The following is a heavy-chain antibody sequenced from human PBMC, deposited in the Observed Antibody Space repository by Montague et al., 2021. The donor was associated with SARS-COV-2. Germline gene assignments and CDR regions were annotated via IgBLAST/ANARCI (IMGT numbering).Heavy chain of an antibody. V-gene: IGHV4-39*07. Sequence: SETLSLTCTVSGGSISNSNYYWGWIRQPPGKGLEWIGSVYYSGTTNYNPSLESRVTMSVDTSKNQFSLNLSSVTAADTAMYYCARGLQYNWFDPWDQGTLVTVSS. CDR3: ARGLQYNWFDP. CDR2: VYYSGTT. J-gene: IGHJ5*02. D-gene: IGHD2-21*02. CDR1: GGSISNSNYY.